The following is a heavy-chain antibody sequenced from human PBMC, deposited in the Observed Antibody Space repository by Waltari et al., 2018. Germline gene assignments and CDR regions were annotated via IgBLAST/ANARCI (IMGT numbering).Heavy chain of an antibody. CDR2: ISSSSSSI. V-gene: IGHV3-21*01. J-gene: IGHJ4*02. CDR1: GFTFSSYS. CDR3: ARRTSDDYFDY. Sequence: EVQLVESGGGLVKPGGSLRLSCAASGFTFSSYSMNWVRQAPGKGLEWVSSISSSSSSIYYADSVNGRFTISRDNAKNSLYLQMNSLRAEDTVVYYCARRTSDDYFDYWGQGTLVPVSS.